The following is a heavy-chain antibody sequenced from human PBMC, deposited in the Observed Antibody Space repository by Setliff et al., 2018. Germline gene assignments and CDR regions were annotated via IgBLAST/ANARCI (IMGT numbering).Heavy chain of an antibody. V-gene: IGHV3-23*01. D-gene: IGHD3-10*01. J-gene: IGHJ1*01. CDR2: LTPNGAYT. Sequence: GGSLRLSCAASGFTFDNFAMNWVRQAPGKGLEWVAALTPNGAYTYYADSMRGRFTIFRDNPRNTLYLQMNSLSAEDTAVYYCAERLDGSGSHYSTLYHWGPGTLVTVSS. CDR3: AERLDGSGSHYSTLYH. CDR1: GFTFDNFA.